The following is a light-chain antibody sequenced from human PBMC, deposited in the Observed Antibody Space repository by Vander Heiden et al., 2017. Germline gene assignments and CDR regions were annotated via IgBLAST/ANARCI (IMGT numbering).Light chain of an antibody. J-gene: IGLJ1*01. CDR1: FGPALTSSH. CDR2: NTR. CDR3: VLYMGSGIYV. V-gene: IGLV8-61*01. Sequence: TVVTHEPSFAVSPGVTVTLTCGLSFGPALTSSHPSWEQQTPGQAPRTLIYNTRTRSSGVPDRFSGSILGNKAALTITGAQADDECDYFCVLYMGSGIYVFGTGTKVTVL.